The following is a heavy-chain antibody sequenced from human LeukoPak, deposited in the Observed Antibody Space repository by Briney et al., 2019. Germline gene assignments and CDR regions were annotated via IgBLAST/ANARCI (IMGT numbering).Heavy chain of an antibody. Sequence: GGSLRLSCAASGFTFSSYGMHWVRQAPGKGLEWVANINQDGSEKYYVDSVKGRFTISRDNAKNSLYLQMNSLRAEDTAVYYCARARSSGPWYFYYYMDVWGKGTTVTVSS. J-gene: IGHJ6*03. CDR2: INQDGSEK. CDR1: GFTFSSYG. D-gene: IGHD6-6*01. V-gene: IGHV3-7*01. CDR3: ARARSSGPWYFYYYMDV.